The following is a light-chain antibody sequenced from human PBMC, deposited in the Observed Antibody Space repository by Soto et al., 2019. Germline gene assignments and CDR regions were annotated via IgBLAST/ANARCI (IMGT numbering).Light chain of an antibody. CDR3: SSYTSSNTLYV. Sequence: QSALNQPASVSGSPGQAITISCTGTSSDVGGYNYVSWYQQHPGKAPKLMIYDVSNRPSGVSNRFSGSKSGNTASLTISGLQAEDEADYYCSSYTSSNTLYVFGTGTKVTVL. V-gene: IGLV2-14*01. CDR1: SSDVGGYNY. CDR2: DVS. J-gene: IGLJ1*01.